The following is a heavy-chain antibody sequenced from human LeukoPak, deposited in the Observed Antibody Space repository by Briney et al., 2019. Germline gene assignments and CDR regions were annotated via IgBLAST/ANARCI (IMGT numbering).Heavy chain of an antibody. CDR2: ISAYNGNT. V-gene: IGHV1-18*01. D-gene: IGHD6-19*01. CDR1: GYTFTSYG. Sequence: ASVKVSCMASGYTFTSYGISWVRQAPGQGLEWMGWISAYNGNTNYAQKLQGRVTMTTDTSTSTAYMELRSLRSDDTAVYYCARDPGIAVAGLFFDYWGQGTLVTVSS. J-gene: IGHJ4*02. CDR3: ARDPGIAVAGLFFDY.